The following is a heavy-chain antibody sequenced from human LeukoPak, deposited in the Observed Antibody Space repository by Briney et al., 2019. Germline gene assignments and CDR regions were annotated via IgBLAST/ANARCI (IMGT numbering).Heavy chain of an antibody. J-gene: IGHJ4*02. CDR2: INPGGSST. CDR3: ARSNQADDY. V-gene: IGHV3-74*01. D-gene: IGHD1-14*01. Sequence: GGSLRLSCAASGFTFSSYWMHWVRQVPGKGLVWISRINPGGSSTAYADSVKGRFTISRDNAKNTLYLQMDSLRAEDTAIYYCARSNQADDYWGQGTLVTVSS. CDR1: GFTFSSYW.